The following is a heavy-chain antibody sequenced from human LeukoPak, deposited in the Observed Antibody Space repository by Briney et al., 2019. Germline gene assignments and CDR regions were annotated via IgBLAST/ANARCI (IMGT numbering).Heavy chain of an antibody. V-gene: IGHV4-34*01. CDR3: ARVRYSSSWYADFDY. Sequence: SETLSLTCAVYGGSFSGYYWSWIRQPPGKGLEWIGEINHSGSTNYNPSLKSRVTISVDKSKNQFSLKLSSVTAADTAVYYCARVRYSSSWYADFDYWGQGTLVTVSS. D-gene: IGHD6-13*01. J-gene: IGHJ4*02. CDR1: GGSFSGYY. CDR2: INHSGST.